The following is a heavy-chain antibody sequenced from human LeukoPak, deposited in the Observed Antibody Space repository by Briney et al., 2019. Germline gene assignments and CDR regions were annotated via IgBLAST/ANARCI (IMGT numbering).Heavy chain of an antibody. CDR1: GGSISSYY. V-gene: IGHV4-59*01. CDR2: IYYSGST. D-gene: IGHD5-12*01. CDR3: ARGRLNVATTYYYYYGMDV. Sequence: PSETLSLTCTVSGGSISSYYWSWIRQPPGKGLEWNGYIYYSGSTNYNPSLKSRVTISVDTSKNQFSLKLSSVTAADTAVYYCARGRLNVATTYYYYYGMDVWGQGTTVTVSS. J-gene: IGHJ6*02.